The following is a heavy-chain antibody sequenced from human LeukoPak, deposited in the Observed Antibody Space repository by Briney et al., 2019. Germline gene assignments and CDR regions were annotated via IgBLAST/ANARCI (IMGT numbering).Heavy chain of an antibody. J-gene: IGHJ4*02. Sequence: GGSLRLSCAASGFTFSSYAMSWVRQAPGKGLEWVSAISGSGGSTYYADSVKGRFTISRDNSKNTLYLQMNSLRAEDTAVYYCANPWYYYGSGSYWGQGTLVTASS. CDR2: ISGSGGST. D-gene: IGHD3-10*01. V-gene: IGHV3-23*01. CDR1: GFTFSSYA. CDR3: ANPWYYYGSGSY.